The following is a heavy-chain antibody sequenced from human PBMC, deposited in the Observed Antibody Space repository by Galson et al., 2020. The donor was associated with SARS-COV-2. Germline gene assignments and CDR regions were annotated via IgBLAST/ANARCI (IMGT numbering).Heavy chain of an antibody. CDR3: GRGPFPRWQRPGGAFDI. CDR2: INHSGST. J-gene: IGHJ3*02. Sequence: SETLSPTCAVYGGSFSGYYWTWIRQPPGKGLEWIGEINHSGSTNYNPSLKSRVTISVDTSKNQFCLKLSSVTASDPAVYYCGRGPFPRWQRPGGAFDIWGQGTMVTVSS. D-gene: IGHD5-12*01. CDR1: GGSFSGYY. V-gene: IGHV4-34*01.